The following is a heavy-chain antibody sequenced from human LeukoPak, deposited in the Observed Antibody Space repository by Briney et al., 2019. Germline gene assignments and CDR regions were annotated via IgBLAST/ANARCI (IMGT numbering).Heavy chain of an antibody. D-gene: IGHD3-22*01. J-gene: IGHJ5*02. CDR2: ISGSATGSVTT. V-gene: IGHV3-23*01. CDR1: GFTFSTYA. CDR3: ARDLGQYYDTSDNWFDP. Sequence: GGSLRLSCAASGFTFSTYAMNWVRQAPGKGLEWVSAISGSATGSVTTYYTDSVKGRFTISRDNAKNTLNLQMNSLRAEDTAVYYCARDLGQYYDTSDNWFDPWGQGTLVTVSS.